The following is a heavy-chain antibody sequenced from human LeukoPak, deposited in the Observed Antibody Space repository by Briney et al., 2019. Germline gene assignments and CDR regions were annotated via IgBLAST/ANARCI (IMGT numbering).Heavy chain of an antibody. CDR3: AREDRITMIVVSSGSIDY. Sequence: GGSLRLSCAASGFNFSTYGMQWVRQAPAKGLEWVAVISYDGSNKYYADSVKGRFTISGDNSKNTLYLQMNSLRAEDTAVYYCAREDRITMIVVSSGSIDYWGQGTLVTVSS. CDR1: GFNFSTYG. V-gene: IGHV3-30*03. J-gene: IGHJ4*02. CDR2: ISYDGSNK. D-gene: IGHD3-22*01.